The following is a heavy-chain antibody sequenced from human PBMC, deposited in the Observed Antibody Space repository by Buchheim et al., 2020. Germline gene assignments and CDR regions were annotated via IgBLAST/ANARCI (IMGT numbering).Heavy chain of an antibody. Sequence: QVQLVESGGGVVQPGRSLRLSCAASGFTFSSYGMHWVRQAPGKGLEWVAVISYDGSNKYYADSVKGRFTISRDNSKHTLYLQMNSLGAEDTAVYYCAKDLTGYYYDSSGYFPFDYWGQGTL. CDR2: ISYDGSNK. J-gene: IGHJ4*02. D-gene: IGHD3-22*01. CDR1: GFTFSSYG. V-gene: IGHV3-30*18. CDR3: AKDLTGYYYDSSGYFPFDY.